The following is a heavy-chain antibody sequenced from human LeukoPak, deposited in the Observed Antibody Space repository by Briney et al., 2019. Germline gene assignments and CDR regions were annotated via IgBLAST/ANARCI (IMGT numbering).Heavy chain of an antibody. CDR1: GGSISSDY. D-gene: IGHD2-8*01. V-gene: IGHV4-59*01. Sequence: PSETLSLTCTVSGGSISSDYWSWIRQPPGKGLEWIGYIYYSGSTNYNPSLKSRVTISVDTSKNQFSLKLSSVTAADTAVYYCAREGDAKDDWFDPWGQGTLVTVSS. CDR2: IYYSGST. CDR3: AREGDAKDDWFDP. J-gene: IGHJ5*02.